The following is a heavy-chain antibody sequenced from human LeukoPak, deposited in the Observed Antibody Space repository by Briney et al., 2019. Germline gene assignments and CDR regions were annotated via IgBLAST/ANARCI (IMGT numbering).Heavy chain of an antibody. CDR1: GGSLSGYY. V-gene: IGHV4-59*01. D-gene: IGHD6-19*01. CDR3: ARGGSKQWLVDDS. CDR2: IHYSGST. J-gene: IGHJ4*02. Sequence: PSETLSLICTVSGGSLSGYYWSWLRQPPGKGLDWIGYIHYSGSTSYNPSLTSRVTISVDTSKNQFSLKLSSVTAADTAIYYCARGGSKQWLVDDSWGQGTLVTVPS.